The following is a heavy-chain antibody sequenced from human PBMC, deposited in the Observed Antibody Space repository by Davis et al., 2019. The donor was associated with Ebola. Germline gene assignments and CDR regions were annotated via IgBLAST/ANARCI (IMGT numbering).Heavy chain of an antibody. CDR3: ARGGMGVTTARFDP. D-gene: IGHD4/OR15-4a*01. Sequence: ASVTVSCKASGYTFTNYYMHWVRQAPGQGLEWMGIINPSAGSTSYAQKFQGRLTMTRDTSTSTVYMELSSLRSEDAALYYCARGGMGVTTARFDPWGQGTLVTVSS. J-gene: IGHJ5*02. V-gene: IGHV1-46*01. CDR2: INPSAGST. CDR1: GYTFTNYY.